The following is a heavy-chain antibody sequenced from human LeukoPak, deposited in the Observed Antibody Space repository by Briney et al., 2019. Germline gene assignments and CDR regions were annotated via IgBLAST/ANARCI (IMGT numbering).Heavy chain of an antibody. D-gene: IGHD3-9*01. J-gene: IGHJ5*02. V-gene: IGHV4-34*01. CDR3: ARGNSGLRYFDWFDP. Sequence: SETLSLTCAVYGGSFSGYYWSWIRQPPGRGLEWIGEINHSGSTNYNPSLKSRVTISVDTSKNQFSPKLSSVTAADTAVYYCARGNSGLRYFDWFDPWGQGTLVTVSS. CDR1: GGSFSGYY. CDR2: INHSGST.